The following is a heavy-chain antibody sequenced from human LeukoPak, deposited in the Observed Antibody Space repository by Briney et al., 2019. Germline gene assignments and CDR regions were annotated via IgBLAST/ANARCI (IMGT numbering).Heavy chain of an antibody. D-gene: IGHD4-23*01. Sequence: SETLSLTCTVSGGSISSYYWSWIRQPPGKGLEWIGYIYYSGSTNYNPSLKSRVTISVDTSKNQFSLKLSSVTAADTAVYYCARQWYGGNSGVDYWGQGTLVTVSS. V-gene: IGHV4-59*08. J-gene: IGHJ4*02. CDR2: IYYSGST. CDR1: GGSISSYY. CDR3: ARQWYGGNSGVDY.